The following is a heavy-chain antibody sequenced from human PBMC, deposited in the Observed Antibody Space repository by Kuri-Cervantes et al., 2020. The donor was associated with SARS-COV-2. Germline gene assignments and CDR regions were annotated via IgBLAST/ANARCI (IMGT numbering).Heavy chain of an antibody. CDR2: IIPIFGIA. V-gene: IGHV1-69*10. J-gene: IGHJ4*02. CDR1: GGTFSSYA. D-gene: IGHD2-15*01. Sequence: SVKVSCKASGGTFSSYAISWVRQAPGQGLEWMGGIIPIFGIANYAQKFQGRVTMTRNTSISTAYMELRSLRSDDTAVYYCARDGNFDYWGQGTLVTVSS. CDR3: ARDGNFDY.